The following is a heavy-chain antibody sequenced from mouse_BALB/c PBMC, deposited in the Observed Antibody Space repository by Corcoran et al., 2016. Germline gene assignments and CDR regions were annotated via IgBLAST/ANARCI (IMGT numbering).Heavy chain of an antibody. J-gene: IGHJ3*01. CDR1: GYTFTSYW. V-gene: IGHV1-7*01. Sequence: QVQLQQSGAELAKPGASVKMSCKASGYTFTSYWMHWVKQRPGQGLEWIGYINPSTGYTEYNQKFKDKATLTAEKSSSTAYMQLSSLTSEDSAVYYCAYRYDDLAWFAYWGQGTLVTVSA. D-gene: IGHD2-14*01. CDR3: AYRYDDLAWFAY. CDR2: INPSTGYT.